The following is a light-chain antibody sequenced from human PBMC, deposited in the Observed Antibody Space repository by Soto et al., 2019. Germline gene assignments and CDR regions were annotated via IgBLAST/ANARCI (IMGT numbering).Light chain of an antibody. J-gene: IGKJ4*01. Sequence: EIVLTQSPATLSLSPGERATLSCRASQSVSTYLAWYQQKPGQAPRLLIYGASNRATGIPARFRGSGSGIDFTLTISSLEPEDFAVYYCQQRSTFTFGGGTKVEIK. CDR1: QSVSTY. CDR3: QQRSTFT. CDR2: GAS. V-gene: IGKV3-11*01.